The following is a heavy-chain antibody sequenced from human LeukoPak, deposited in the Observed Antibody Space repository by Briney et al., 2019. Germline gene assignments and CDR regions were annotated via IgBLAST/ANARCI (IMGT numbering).Heavy chain of an antibody. CDR1: GYTFTTYA. J-gene: IGHJ4*02. D-gene: IGHD2-2*02. Sequence: ASVKASCKASGYTFTTYAMHWVRQAPGQRLEWMGWINAGNGNTKYSQKFQGRVTITRDTSASTAYMELSSLRSEDTAVYYCARTYCSSTSCYNVDRWGQGTLVTVSS. CDR3: ARTYCSSTSCYNVDR. V-gene: IGHV1-3*01. CDR2: INAGNGNT.